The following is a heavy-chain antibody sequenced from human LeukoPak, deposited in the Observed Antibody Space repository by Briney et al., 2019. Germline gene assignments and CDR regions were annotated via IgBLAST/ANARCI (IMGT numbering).Heavy chain of an antibody. D-gene: IGHD2-2*02. J-gene: IGHJ6*03. CDR3: ARDSIVVVPAAIGDYYYYYMDV. CDR2: IYTSGST. Sequence: SQTLSLTCTVSGGSISSGSYYWSWIRQPAGKGLEWIGRIYTSGSTNYNPSLKSRVTISVDTSKSQFSLKLSSVTAADTAVYYCARDSIVVVPAAIGDYYYYYMDVWGKGTTVTVSS. CDR1: GGSISSGSYY. V-gene: IGHV4-61*02.